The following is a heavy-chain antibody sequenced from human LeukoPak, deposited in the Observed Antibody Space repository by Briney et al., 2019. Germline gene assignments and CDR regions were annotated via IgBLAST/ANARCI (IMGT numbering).Heavy chain of an antibody. CDR1: GGSFSGYY. CDR3: ARQSSTSPRFDP. Sequence: SETLSLTCAVYGGSFSGYYWSWIRQPPGKGLEWIGEINHSGSTNYNPSLKSRVTISVDTSKNQFSLKLSSVTAADTAVYYCARQSSTSPRFDPWGQGTLVTVSS. D-gene: IGHD2-2*01. V-gene: IGHV4-34*01. CDR2: INHSGST. J-gene: IGHJ5*02.